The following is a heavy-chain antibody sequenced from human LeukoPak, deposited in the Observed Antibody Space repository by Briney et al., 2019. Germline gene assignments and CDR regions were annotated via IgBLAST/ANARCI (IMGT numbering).Heavy chain of an antibody. Sequence: GGSLRLSCAASGFTFSDYYMNWVRQAPGKGLEWLSSISSRGSYLHYADSVRGRFTISRDNAKNSLYLQMSSPRPEDTAMYYCAGNWNLGGLDVWGQGTTVTVSS. CDR2: ISSRGSYL. J-gene: IGHJ6*02. D-gene: IGHD1-1*01. V-gene: IGHV3-21*01. CDR3: AGNWNLGGLDV. CDR1: GFTFSDYY.